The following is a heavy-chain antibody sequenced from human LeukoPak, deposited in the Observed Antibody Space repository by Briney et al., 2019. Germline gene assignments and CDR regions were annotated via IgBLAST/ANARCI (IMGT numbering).Heavy chain of an antibody. CDR1: GFIFNYYA. V-gene: IGHV3-23*01. CDR3: ANNEFAASGSEFPADH. CDR2: ISGGGHST. D-gene: IGHD2-21*01. Sequence: QPRGSLRLSCAASGFIFNYYAMNWVRQAPGKGLEWVSAISGGGHSTYYADSVRGRFTIYRDNSTNTLYPQMTSLRAEDTAVYYWANNEFAASGSEFPADHWGQGTLVTASS. J-gene: IGHJ4*02.